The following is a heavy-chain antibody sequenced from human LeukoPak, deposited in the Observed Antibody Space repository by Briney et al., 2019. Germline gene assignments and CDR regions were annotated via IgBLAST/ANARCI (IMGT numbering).Heavy chain of an antibody. CDR3: AKDPTIFGVVTINYFDY. D-gene: IGHD3-3*01. CDR1: GFTFSSYA. Sequence: PGGSLRLSCAASGFTFSSYAMSWVRQAPGKGLEWVSAISGSGGSTYYADSVKGRFTISRDNSKNTLYLQMNSLRAEDTAVYYCAKDPTIFGVVTINYFDYWGQGTLVTVSS. CDR2: ISGSGGST. V-gene: IGHV3-23*01. J-gene: IGHJ4*02.